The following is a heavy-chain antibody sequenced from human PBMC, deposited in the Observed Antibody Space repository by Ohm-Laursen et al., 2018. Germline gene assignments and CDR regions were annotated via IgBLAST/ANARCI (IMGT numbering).Heavy chain of an antibody. CDR2: TNQSGRT. Sequence: TLSLTCAVYSGSFSGYYWSWIRQSPGKGLEWIGETNQSGRTNNNPSLKSRVTISVDTSKNQFSLKLSSVTAADTAVYYCARGLATIHIKGNNWFDPWGQGTLVTVSS. J-gene: IGHJ5*02. V-gene: IGHV4-34*01. CDR3: ARGLATIHIKGNNWFDP. CDR1: SGSFSGYY. D-gene: IGHD5-24*01.